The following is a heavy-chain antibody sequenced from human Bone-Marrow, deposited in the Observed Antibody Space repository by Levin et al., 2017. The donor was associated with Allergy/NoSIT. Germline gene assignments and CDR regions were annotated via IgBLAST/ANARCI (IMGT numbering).Heavy chain of an antibody. CDR3: ATDTTMVEGGYFDL. V-gene: IGHV1-24*01. J-gene: IGHJ2*01. Sequence: ASVKVSCKVSGHNLTELSMHWVRQPPGKGLEWMGGFDPDDGETVYAQMFQGRVTMTEDTSKDTAYMELSSLRSDDTAVYYCATDTTMVEGGYFDLWGRGTLVTVSS. CDR2: FDPDDGET. CDR1: GHNLTELS. D-gene: IGHD5-18*01.